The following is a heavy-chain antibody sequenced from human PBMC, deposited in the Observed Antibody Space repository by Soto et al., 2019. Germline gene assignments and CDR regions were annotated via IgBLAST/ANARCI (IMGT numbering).Heavy chain of an antibody. V-gene: IGHV3-23*01. D-gene: IGHD3-9*01. J-gene: IGHJ4*02. CDR2: ISGSGAIT. Sequence: GGSLRLSCAASEFSFSDYWMAWVRQAPGKGLEWVSGISGSGAITYYADSVRGRFTISRDNSKNTLYLQLNSLGAEDTAIYYCAKDRQFRSYYESAGHYNNWGQGTLVTVSS. CDR3: AKDRQFRSYYESAGHYNN. CDR1: EFSFSDYW.